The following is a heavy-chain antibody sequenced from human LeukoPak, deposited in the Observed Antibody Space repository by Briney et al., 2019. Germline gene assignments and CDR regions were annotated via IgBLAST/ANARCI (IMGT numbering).Heavy chain of an antibody. V-gene: IGHV4-59*01. J-gene: IGHJ4*02. CDR2: IYYSGST. Sequence: SETLSLACTVSGGSISSYYWSWIRQPPGKGLEWIGYIYYSGSTNYNPSLKSRVTISVDTSKNQFSLKLSSVTAADTAVYYCASFDYGGNEGFDYWGQGTLVTVSS. D-gene: IGHD4-23*01. CDR1: GGSISSYY. CDR3: ASFDYGGNEGFDY.